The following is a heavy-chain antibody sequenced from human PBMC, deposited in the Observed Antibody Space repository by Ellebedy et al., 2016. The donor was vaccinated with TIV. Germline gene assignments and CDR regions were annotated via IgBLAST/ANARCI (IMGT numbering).Heavy chain of an antibody. CDR3: ARRNYDILTGDYYYGMDV. CDR2: IYPGDSDT. D-gene: IGHD3-9*01. CDR1: GYSFTSYW. Sequence: GESLKISCKGSGYSFTSYWIGWVRQMPGKGLEWMGIIYPGDSDTRYSPSFQGQVTISADKSISTAYLQWSSLKASDTAMYYCARRNYDILTGDYYYGMDVWGQGTTVTVSS. J-gene: IGHJ6*02. V-gene: IGHV5-51*01.